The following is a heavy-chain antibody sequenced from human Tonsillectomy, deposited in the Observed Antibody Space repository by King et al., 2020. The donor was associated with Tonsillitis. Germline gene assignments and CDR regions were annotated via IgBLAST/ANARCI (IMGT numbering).Heavy chain of an antibody. J-gene: IGHJ5*02. V-gene: IGHV4-39*01. CDR1: GGSITSSPYY. CDR3: ARTDYATAVDP. Sequence: HLQESGPGLVKPSETLSLTCTVSGGSITSSPYYWAWIRQPPGKTLQWIGTVFYSGSTDYIPSLKSRVTISVDTSKNQFSLKLNSVTVADTAVYYCARTDYATAVDPWSQGPLVTVSS. CDR2: VFYSGST. D-gene: IGHD3-16*01.